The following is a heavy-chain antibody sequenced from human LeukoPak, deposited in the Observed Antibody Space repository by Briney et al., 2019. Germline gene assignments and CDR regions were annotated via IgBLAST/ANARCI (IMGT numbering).Heavy chain of an antibody. V-gene: IGHV3-13*04. CDR1: GFTFSSND. CDR3: ARDIATAGHFAFDY. Sequence: PGGSLRLSCAASGFTFSSNDMHWVRQGTGKGLEWVSGIGFGGDTYYSGSVKGRFTISRDNAKNSLYLQMNSLRAEDTAVYYCARDIATAGHFAFDYWGQGTLVTVSS. CDR2: IGFGGDT. D-gene: IGHD6-13*01. J-gene: IGHJ4*02.